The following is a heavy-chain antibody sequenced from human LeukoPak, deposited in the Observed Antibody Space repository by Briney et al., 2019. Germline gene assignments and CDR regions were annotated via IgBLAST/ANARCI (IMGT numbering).Heavy chain of an antibody. CDR2: FDPEDGET. D-gene: IGHD3-10*01. Sequence: ASVKVSCKVSGHTLTELSMHWVRQAPGKGLEWMGGFDPEDGETIYAQKFQGRVTMTEDTSTDTAYMELSSLRSEDTAVYYCATAPYGSGSSADYWGQGTLVTVSS. CDR1: GHTLTELS. V-gene: IGHV1-24*01. CDR3: ATAPYGSGSSADY. J-gene: IGHJ4*02.